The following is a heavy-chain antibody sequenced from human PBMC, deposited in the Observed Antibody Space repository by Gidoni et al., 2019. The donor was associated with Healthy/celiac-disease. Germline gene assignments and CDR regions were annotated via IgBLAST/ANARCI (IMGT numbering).Heavy chain of an antibody. CDR3: ARDLRSSRGKDYYYYYGMDV. CDR2: ISSSSSYI. CDR1: GFTFSRYS. V-gene: IGHV3-21*01. J-gene: IGHJ6*02. Sequence: EVQLVESGGGLVKPGGSLRLSCAASGFTFSRYSMNWGRQAPGKGLEWVSSISSSSSYIYYADSVKGRFTISRDNAKNSLYLQMNSLRAEDTAVYYCARDLRSSRGKDYYYYYGMDVWGQGTTVTVSS. D-gene: IGHD6-13*01.